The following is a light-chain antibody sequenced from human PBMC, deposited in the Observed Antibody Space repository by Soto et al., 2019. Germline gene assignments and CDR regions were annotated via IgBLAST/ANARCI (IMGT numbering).Light chain of an antibody. V-gene: IGLV2-14*01. CDR1: SSDVGNYIF. Sequence: LTQPASVSGSPGQSITISCTGTSSDVGNYIFVSWYRQHPGKAPKLMIYDINNRPSGVSNRFSGSKSGNTASLTISGLQAEDEADYYCVSYTTSASYVFGTGTKVTVL. CDR3: VSYTTSASYV. CDR2: DIN. J-gene: IGLJ1*01.